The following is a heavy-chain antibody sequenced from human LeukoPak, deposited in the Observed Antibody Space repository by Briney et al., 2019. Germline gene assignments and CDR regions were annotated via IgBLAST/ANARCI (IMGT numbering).Heavy chain of an antibody. CDR1: GFTFSNAR. Sequence: GGSLRLSCAASGFTFSNARMNWARQAPGKGLEWVGHIKTKTDDGATDYSAPVKGRFTISRDDSKTTLYLQMNGLKTEDTAIYYCTTYVGATAYWGQGTLVTVSS. J-gene: IGHJ4*02. CDR2: IKTKTDDGAT. CDR3: TTYVGATAY. V-gene: IGHV3-15*01. D-gene: IGHD1-26*01.